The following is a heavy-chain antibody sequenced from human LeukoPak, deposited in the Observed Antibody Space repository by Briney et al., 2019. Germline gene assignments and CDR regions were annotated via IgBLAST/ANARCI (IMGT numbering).Heavy chain of an antibody. J-gene: IGHJ4*02. D-gene: IGHD3-10*01. V-gene: IGHV1-46*01. CDR2: INPSGGST. CDR1: GYTFTSYY. CDR3: ARVNVAYYYGSGSYYNDY. Sequence: GASVKVSCKASGYTFTSYYMHWVRQAPGQGLEWMGIINPSGGSTSYAQKFQGRVTMTRDTSTSTVYMELSSLRSEDTAVYYCARVNVAYYYGSGSYYNDYWGQGTLVTVSS.